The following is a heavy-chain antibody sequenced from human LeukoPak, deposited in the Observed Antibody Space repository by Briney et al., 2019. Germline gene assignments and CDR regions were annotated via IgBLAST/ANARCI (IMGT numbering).Heavy chain of an antibody. CDR1: GFTFSSYD. CDR2: ISSTSSSI. Sequence: GGSLRLFCAASGFTFSSYDMNWVRQAPGKGLEWVSSISSTSSSIYYADSVKGRFTISRDNAKNSLYLQMNSLRAEDTAVYYCARDPFSVPAEDYYYGMDVWGQGTTVTVSS. CDR3: ARDPFSVPAEDYYYGMDV. V-gene: IGHV3-21*01. J-gene: IGHJ6*02. D-gene: IGHD2-2*01.